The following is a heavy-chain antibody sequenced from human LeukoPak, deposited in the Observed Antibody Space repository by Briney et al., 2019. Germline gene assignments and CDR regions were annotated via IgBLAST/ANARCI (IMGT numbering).Heavy chain of an antibody. CDR1: GGSISSSSHY. Sequence: SETLSLTCTASGGSISSSSHYWGWIRQPPGKGLEWIGSIYYSGSTYYNPSLKSRVTISVDTSKNQFSLKLSSVTAADTAVYYCARRAAAVIDAFDIWGQGTMVTVSS. CDR3: ARRAAAVIDAFDI. D-gene: IGHD6-13*01. J-gene: IGHJ3*02. CDR2: IYYSGST. V-gene: IGHV4-39*01.